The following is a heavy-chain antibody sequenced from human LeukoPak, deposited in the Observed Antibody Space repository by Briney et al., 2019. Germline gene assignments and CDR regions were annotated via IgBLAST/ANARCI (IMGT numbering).Heavy chain of an antibody. D-gene: IGHD2-21*02. CDR3: ARSVVVTANLDY. CDR2: ISSSSSYI. CDR1: GFTFSSYS. Sequence: GGSLRLSCAASGFTFSSYSTNWVRQAPGKGLEWVSSISSSSSYIYYADSVKGRFTISRDNAKNSLYLQMNSLRAEDTAVYYCARSVVVTANLDYWGQGTLVTVSS. V-gene: IGHV3-21*01. J-gene: IGHJ4*02.